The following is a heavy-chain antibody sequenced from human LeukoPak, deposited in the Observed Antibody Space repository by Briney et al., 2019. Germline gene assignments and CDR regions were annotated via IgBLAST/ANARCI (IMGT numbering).Heavy chain of an antibody. Sequence: GGSLRLSCAVSGFIISTNYMSWVRQAPGKGLEWVSVINNSGDSKYDADSVKGRFTISRDNSKNTLYLQMNSLRVEDTAVYYCAKGKGAYCDADCSGRIFDYWGQGIRVTVSS. J-gene: IGHJ4*02. CDR2: INNSGDSK. D-gene: IGHD2-21*02. CDR3: AKGKGAYCDADCSGRIFDY. CDR1: GFIISTNY. V-gene: IGHV3-53*01.